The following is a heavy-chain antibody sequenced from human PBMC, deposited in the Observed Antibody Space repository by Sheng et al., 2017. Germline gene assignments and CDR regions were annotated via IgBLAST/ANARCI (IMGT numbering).Heavy chain of an antibody. CDR2: IIPILGIA. CDR1: GGTFSSYT. V-gene: IGHV1-69*08. Sequence: QVQLVQSGAEVKKPGSSVKVSCKASGGTFSSYTISWVRQAPGQGLEWMGRIIPILGIANYAQKFQGRVTITADKSTSTAYMELSSLRSEDTAVYYCARDQWELLGRSYYYYYYMDVWGKGTTGHRLL. CDR3: ARDQWELLGRSYYYYYYMDV. J-gene: IGHJ6*03. D-gene: IGHD1-26*01.